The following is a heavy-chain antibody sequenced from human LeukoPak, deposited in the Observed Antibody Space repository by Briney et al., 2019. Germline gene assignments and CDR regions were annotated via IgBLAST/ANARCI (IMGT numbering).Heavy chain of an antibody. J-gene: IGHJ6*03. D-gene: IGHD2-15*01. CDR1: GYTFTSYY. Sequence: ASVKVSCKASGYTFTSYYMHWVRQAPGQGLEWMGIINPSGGSTSYAQKFQGRVTMTRDMSTSTVYMELSSLRSEDTAVYYCAREKGYCSGGCCYGGYYYYYYYMDVWGKGTTVTVSS. V-gene: IGHV1-46*01. CDR3: AREKGYCSGGCCYGGYYYYYYYMDV. CDR2: INPSGGST.